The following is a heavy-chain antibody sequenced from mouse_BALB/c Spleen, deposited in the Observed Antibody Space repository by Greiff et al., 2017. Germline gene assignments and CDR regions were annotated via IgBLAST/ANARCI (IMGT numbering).Heavy chain of an antibody. J-gene: IGHJ2*01. Sequence: EVMLVESGGDLVKPGGSLKLSCAASGFTFSSYGMSWVRQTPDKRLEWVATISSGGSYTYYPDSVKGRFTISRDNAKNTLYLQMSSLKSEDTAMYYCARITTVVDYFDYWGQGTTLTVSS. CDR3: ARITTVVDYFDY. D-gene: IGHD1-1*01. V-gene: IGHV5-6*01. CDR1: GFTFSSYG. CDR2: ISSGGSYT.